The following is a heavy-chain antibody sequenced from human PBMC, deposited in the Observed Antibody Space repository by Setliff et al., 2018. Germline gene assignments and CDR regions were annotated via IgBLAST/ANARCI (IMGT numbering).Heavy chain of an antibody. Sequence: ASVKVSCKASGYTFTGLYMHWVRQAPGQGLEWMGWINPNIGGTNYAQKFQGWVTVTRDTSISTAYMERSRLRSDDTAVYCCAREGYYDSGPFDAFDIWGQGAMGAVSS. CDR1: GYTFTGLY. CDR3: AREGYYDSGPFDAFDI. J-gene: IGHJ3*02. D-gene: IGHD3-22*01. CDR2: INPNIGGT. V-gene: IGHV1-2*04.